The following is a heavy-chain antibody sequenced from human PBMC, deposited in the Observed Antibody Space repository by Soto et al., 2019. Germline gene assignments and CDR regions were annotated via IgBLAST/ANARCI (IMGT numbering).Heavy chain of an antibody. Sequence: GGSLRLSCAASGFTFSSYAMSWVRQAPGKGLEWVSAISGSGGSTYYADSVKGRFTISRDNSKNTLYLQMNSLRAEDTAVYYCAKDHGYGYCSSTSCYAGYDYYYYGMDVWGQGTTVTVSS. J-gene: IGHJ6*02. CDR1: GFTFSSYA. V-gene: IGHV3-23*01. D-gene: IGHD2-2*01. CDR2: ISGSGGST. CDR3: AKDHGYGYCSSTSCYAGYDYYYYGMDV.